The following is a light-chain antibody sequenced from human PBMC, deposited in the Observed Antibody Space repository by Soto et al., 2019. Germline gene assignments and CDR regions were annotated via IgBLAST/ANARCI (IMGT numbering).Light chain of an antibody. CDR3: QQYYSLSPLT. V-gene: IGKV1-33*01. J-gene: IGKJ5*01. CDR2: HAS. CDR1: QNITNN. Sequence: DIQMTQSPSSLSASIGDRVTITCQASQNITNNLSWYQQKPGKAPNLLIYHASKLAKGVTSRFSGSGSGTDVSFIITSLQREDLAAYYCQQYYSLSPLTFGQGTRLEIK.